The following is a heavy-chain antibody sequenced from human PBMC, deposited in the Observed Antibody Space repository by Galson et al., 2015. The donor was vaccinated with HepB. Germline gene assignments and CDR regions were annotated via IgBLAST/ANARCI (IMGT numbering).Heavy chain of an antibody. J-gene: IGHJ4*02. Sequence: VKVSCKASGYTFTDYYMHWVQQAPGKGLEWMGLVDPEDGETINAEKFQGRVTITADTSTDTAYMELSSLRSEDTAVYYCATDPRIVGATGGGGYWGQGTLVTVSS. D-gene: IGHD1-26*01. CDR1: GYTFTDYY. CDR2: VDPEDGET. CDR3: ATDPRIVGATGGGGY. V-gene: IGHV1-69-2*01.